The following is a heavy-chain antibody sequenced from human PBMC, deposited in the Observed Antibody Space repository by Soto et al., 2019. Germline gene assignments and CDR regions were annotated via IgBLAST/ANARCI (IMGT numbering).Heavy chain of an antibody. J-gene: IGHJ4*02. CDR1: GFTFSSYG. Sequence: GSLRLSCAASGFTFSSYGMHWVRQAPGKGLEWVAVIWYDGSNKYYADSVKGRFTISRDNSKNTLYLQMNSLRAEDTAVYYCARAPSRGSWTRTLDYWGQGTL. V-gene: IGHV3-33*01. CDR3: ARAPSRGSWTRTLDY. CDR2: IWYDGSNK. D-gene: IGHD2-2*01.